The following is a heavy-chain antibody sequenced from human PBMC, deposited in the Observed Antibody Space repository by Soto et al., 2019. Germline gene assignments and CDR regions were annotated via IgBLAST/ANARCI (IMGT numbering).Heavy chain of an antibody. CDR3: VKDVGYSYGGNWFDP. CDR1: GFTFDDYT. Sequence: PGGSLRLSCAASGFTFDDYTMHWVRQAPGKGLECVSLISSNGGSTYYADSVKGRFTISRDNCKNTLYLQMSSLRAEDTAVYYCVKDVGYSYGGNWFDPWGQGTLVTVSS. CDR2: ISSNGGST. D-gene: IGHD5-18*01. J-gene: IGHJ5*02. V-gene: IGHV3-43*01.